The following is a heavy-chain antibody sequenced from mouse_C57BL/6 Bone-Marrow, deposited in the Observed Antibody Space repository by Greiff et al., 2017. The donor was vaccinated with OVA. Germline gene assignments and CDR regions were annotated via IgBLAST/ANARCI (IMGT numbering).Heavy chain of an antibody. Sequence: VQLKESGPGLVQPSQSLSITCTVSGFSLTSYGVHWVRQPPGKGLEWLGVIWSGGSTDYNAAFISRLSISKDNSKSQVFFKMNSLQADATAIYYCAKTGFITTVVATLDWYFDVWGTGTTVTVSS. CDR3: AKTGFITTVVATLDWYFDV. D-gene: IGHD1-1*01. J-gene: IGHJ1*03. V-gene: IGHV2-4*01. CDR1: GFSLTSYG. CDR2: IWSGGST.